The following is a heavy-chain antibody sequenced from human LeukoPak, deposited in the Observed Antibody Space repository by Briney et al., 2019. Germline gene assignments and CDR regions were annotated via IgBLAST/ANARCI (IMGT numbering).Heavy chain of an antibody. CDR1: GGSFSGYY. Sequence: PSETLSLTCAGYGGSFSGYYWSWIRQPPGKGLEWIGEINHSGSTNYNPSLKSRVTISVDTSKNQFSLKLSSVTAADTAVYYCARGATVTTILVYYYYYMDVWGKGTTVTVSS. CDR3: ARGATVTTILVYYYYYMDV. CDR2: INHSGST. D-gene: IGHD4-17*01. J-gene: IGHJ6*03. V-gene: IGHV4-34*01.